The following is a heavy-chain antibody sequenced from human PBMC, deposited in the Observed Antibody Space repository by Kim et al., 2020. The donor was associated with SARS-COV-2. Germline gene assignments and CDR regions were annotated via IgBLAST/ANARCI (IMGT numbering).Heavy chain of an antibody. Sequence: SETLSLTCTVYGGSISGGGHYWSWIRQHPGKGLEWIGHIHYSTNTYYNPSLKSRLTMSLDSSKNQFSLKLASVTAADTAVYYCARDGDGYSYFRWFFDLWGRGTLVTVSS. CDR3: ARDGDGYSYFRWFFDL. CDR1: GGSISGGGHY. CDR2: IHYSTNT. V-gene: IGHV4-31*03. D-gene: IGHD5-18*01. J-gene: IGHJ2*01.